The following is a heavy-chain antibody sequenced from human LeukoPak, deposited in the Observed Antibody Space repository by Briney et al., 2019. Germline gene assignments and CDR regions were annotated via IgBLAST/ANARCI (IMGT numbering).Heavy chain of an antibody. CDR3: ARYRVPSHYGSGSYYNEGGNNWFDP. CDR2: IYTSGST. V-gene: IGHV4-4*07. Sequence: PSETLSLTCTVSGGSISSYYWSWIRQPAGKGLEWIGRIYTSGSTNYNPPLKSRVTMSVDTSKNQFSLKLSSVTAADTAVYYCARYRVPSHYGSGSYYNEGGNNWFDPWGQGTLVTVSS. D-gene: IGHD3-10*01. CDR1: GGSISSYY. J-gene: IGHJ5*02.